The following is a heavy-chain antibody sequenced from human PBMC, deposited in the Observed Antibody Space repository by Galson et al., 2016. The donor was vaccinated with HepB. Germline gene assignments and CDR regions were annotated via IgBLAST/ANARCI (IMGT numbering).Heavy chain of an antibody. CDR1: GFTSSSYG. CDR2: ISGDGATT. V-gene: IGHV3-23*01. J-gene: IGHJ4*02. Sequence: SLRLSCAASGFTSSSYGMTWVRQAPGKRLEWVAGISGDGATTYYADSVRGRFTISRDISKNTLYLHMNSLRVEDAAIYYCAKAGCGNCYSPDSWGQGTLVTVSS. D-gene: IGHD2-21*02. CDR3: AKAGCGNCYSPDS.